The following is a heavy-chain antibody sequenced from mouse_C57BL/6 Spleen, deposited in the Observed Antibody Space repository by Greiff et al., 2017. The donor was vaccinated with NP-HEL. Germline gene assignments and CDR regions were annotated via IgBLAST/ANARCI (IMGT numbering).Heavy chain of an antibody. CDR3: ARGAMDY. Sequence: EVKLQESGGGLVKPGGSLKLSCAASGFTFSSYAMSWVRQTPEKRLEWVATISDGGSYTYYPDNVKGRFTISRDNAKNNLYLQMSHLKSEDTAMYYCARGAMDYWGQGTSVTVSS. CDR1: GFTFSSYA. V-gene: IGHV5-4*03. J-gene: IGHJ4*01. CDR2: ISDGGSYT.